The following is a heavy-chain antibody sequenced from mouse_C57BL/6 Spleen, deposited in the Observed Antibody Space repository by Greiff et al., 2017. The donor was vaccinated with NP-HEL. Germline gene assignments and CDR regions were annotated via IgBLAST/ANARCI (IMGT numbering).Heavy chain of an antibody. CDR3: VRHGGYYDYDASYAMDY. D-gene: IGHD2-4*01. J-gene: IGHJ4*01. CDR1: GFSFNTYA. CDR2: IRSKSNNYAT. Sequence: EVQLQESGGGLVQPKGSLKLSCAASGFSFNTYAMNWVRQAPGKGLEWVARIRSKSNNYATYYADSVKDRFTISRDDSESMLYLQMNNLKTEDTAMYYCVRHGGYYDYDASYAMDYWGQGTSVTVSS. V-gene: IGHV10-1*01.